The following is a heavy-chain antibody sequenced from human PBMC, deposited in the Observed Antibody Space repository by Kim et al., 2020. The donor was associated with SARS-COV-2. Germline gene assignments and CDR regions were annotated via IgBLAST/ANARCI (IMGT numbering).Heavy chain of an antibody. CDR1: GFTFSSYG. D-gene: IGHD5-12*01. Sequence: GGSLRLSCAASGFTFSSYGMHWVRQAPGKGLEWVAVIWYDGSNKYYADSVKGRFTISRDNSKNTLYLQMNSLRAEDTAVYYCARDTSLYSGYDLRDPHFYYGMDVWGQGTTVTVSS. V-gene: IGHV3-33*01. CDR3: ARDTSLYSGYDLRDPHFYYGMDV. J-gene: IGHJ6*02. CDR2: IWYDGSNK.